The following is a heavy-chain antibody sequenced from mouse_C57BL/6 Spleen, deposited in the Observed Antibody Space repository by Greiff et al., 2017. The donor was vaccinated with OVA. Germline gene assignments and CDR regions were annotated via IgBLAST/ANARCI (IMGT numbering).Heavy chain of an antibody. D-gene: IGHD2-3*01. CDR3: ARPIHDGYYVGYAMDY. CDR2: ISNGGGST. Sequence: EVKLVESGGGLVQPGGSLKLSCAASGFTFSDYYMYWVRQTPEKRLEWVAYISNGGGSTYYPDTVKGRFTISRDNAKNTLYLQMSRLKSEDTAMYYCARPIHDGYYVGYAMDYWGQGTSVTVSS. V-gene: IGHV5-12*01. J-gene: IGHJ4*01. CDR1: GFTFSDYY.